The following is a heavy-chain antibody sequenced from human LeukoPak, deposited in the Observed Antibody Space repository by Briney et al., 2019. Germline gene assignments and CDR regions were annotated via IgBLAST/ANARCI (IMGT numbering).Heavy chain of an antibody. J-gene: IGHJ4*02. D-gene: IGHD3-10*01. V-gene: IGHV3-48*03. CDR3: ARVYLMWYYYGSGSYSGPGDY. Sequence: GGSLRLSCAASGLTFSSYEMNWVRQAPGEGLERVSYISSSGSTIYYADSVKGRFTISRDNAKNSLYLQMNSLRAEDTAVYYCARVYLMWYYYGSGSYSGPGDYWGQGTLVTVSS. CDR2: ISSSGSTI. CDR1: GLTFSSYE.